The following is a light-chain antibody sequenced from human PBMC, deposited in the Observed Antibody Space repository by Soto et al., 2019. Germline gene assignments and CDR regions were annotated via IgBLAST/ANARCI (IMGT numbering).Light chain of an antibody. J-gene: IGKJ1*01. CDR2: DAY. V-gene: IGKV3-15*01. CDR3: QQYYNWPRT. Sequence: EVVLTQSPDTLSLSPGETATLSCRASQSVDRYVAWYQQKVGQAPRLLIYDAYTRATGIPARFSGSGSGTEFTLTISSLQPEDFAVYYCQQYYNWPRTFGQGTKVEIK. CDR1: QSVDRY.